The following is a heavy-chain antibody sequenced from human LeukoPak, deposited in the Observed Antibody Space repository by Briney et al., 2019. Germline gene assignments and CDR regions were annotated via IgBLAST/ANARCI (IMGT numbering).Heavy chain of an antibody. J-gene: IGHJ4*02. Sequence: PGGSLRLSCAGSGFTFSNAWMSWVRQAPGKGLEWVGRMESKSDGGSTDYAAPVKGRFTISRDDSKNTLFLQINGLKTEDTAVYYCTTLDGDYAPDYWGQGTLVTVSS. V-gene: IGHV3-15*04. D-gene: IGHD4-17*01. CDR1: GFTFSNAW. CDR3: TTLDGDYAPDY. CDR2: MESKSDGGST.